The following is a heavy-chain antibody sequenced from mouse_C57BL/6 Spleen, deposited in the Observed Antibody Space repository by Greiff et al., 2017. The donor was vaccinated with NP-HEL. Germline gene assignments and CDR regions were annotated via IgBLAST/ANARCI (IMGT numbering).Heavy chain of an antibody. CDR2: IDPETGGT. CDR1: GYTFTDYE. J-gene: IGHJ4*01. V-gene: IGHV1-15*01. CDR3: TRSGKLLLGY. D-gene: IGHD1-1*01. Sequence: QVQLQQSGAELVRPGASVTLSCKASGYTFTDYEMHWVKQTPVHGLEWIGAIDPETGGTAYNQKFKGKAILTADKSSSTAYMELRSLTSEDSAVYYCTRSGKLLLGYWGQGTSVTVSS.